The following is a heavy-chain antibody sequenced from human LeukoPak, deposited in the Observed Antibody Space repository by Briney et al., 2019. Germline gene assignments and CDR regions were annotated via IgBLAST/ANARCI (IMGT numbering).Heavy chain of an antibody. CDR1: GFTFSSYW. D-gene: IGHD6-19*01. J-gene: IGHJ4*02. V-gene: IGHV3-7*01. CDR3: TRVYEYISGWYRNDY. Sequence: GGSLRLSCATSGFTFSSYWMSWVRQAPGKGLEWVANIKQDESEKYYVDSVKGRFTISRDNAKNSPYLQMNSLRAEDTAVYYCTRVYEYISGWYRNDYWGQGTLVTVSS. CDR2: IKQDESEK.